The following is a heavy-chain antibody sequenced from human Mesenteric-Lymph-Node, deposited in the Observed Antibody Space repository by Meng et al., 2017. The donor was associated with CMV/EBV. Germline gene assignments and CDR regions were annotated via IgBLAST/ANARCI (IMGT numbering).Heavy chain of an antibody. CDR2: ISGSSSDT. CDR3: AKGLGSCSSGSFYPLYYGMDV. CDR1: GFTFSSYA. J-gene: IGHJ6*02. Sequence: GGSLRLSCAASGFTFSSYAMTWVRQAPGKGLEWVAGISGSSSDTYYADSVKGRFTISRDNSENTLYLQMNSLRAEDTALYYCAKGLGSCSSGSFYPLYYGMDVWGQGTTVTVSS. V-gene: IGHV3-23*01. D-gene: IGHD2-2*01.